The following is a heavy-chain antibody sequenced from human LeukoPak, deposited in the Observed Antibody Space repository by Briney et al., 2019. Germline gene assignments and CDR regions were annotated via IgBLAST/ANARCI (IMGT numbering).Heavy chain of an antibody. V-gene: IGHV4-34*01. CDR2: INHSGST. CDR1: GGSFSGYY. D-gene: IGHD3-9*01. J-gene: IGHJ5*02. CDR3: ARLRYFDWLSVDP. Sequence: PSETLSLTCAVYGGSFSGYYWSWIRQPPGKGLEWIGEINHSGSTNYNPSLKSRVTISVDTSKNQFSLKLSSVTAADTAVYYCARLRYFDWLSVDPWGQGTLVTVSS.